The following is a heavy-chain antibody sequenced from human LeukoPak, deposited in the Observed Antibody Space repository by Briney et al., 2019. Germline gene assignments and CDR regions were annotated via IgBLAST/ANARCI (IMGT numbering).Heavy chain of an antibody. CDR2: IYSGGST. J-gene: IGHJ4*02. CDR1: GFTFSSYA. CDR3: ARDGDPDDPHYFDY. D-gene: IGHD1-1*01. Sequence: GGSLRLSCAASGFTFSSYAMSWVRQAPGKGLEWVSVIYSGGSTYYADSVKGRFTISRDNSKNTLYLQMNSLRAEDTAVYYCARDGDPDDPHYFDYWGQGTLVTVSS. V-gene: IGHV3-66*01.